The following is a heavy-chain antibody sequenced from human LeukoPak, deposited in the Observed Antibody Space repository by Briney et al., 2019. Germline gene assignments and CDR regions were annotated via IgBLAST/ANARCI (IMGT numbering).Heavy chain of an antibody. CDR3: ARDGEYYDSSGYYYQFDY. V-gene: IGHV3-33*01. J-gene: IGHJ4*02. Sequence: PGGSLRLSCAASGFTFSSYGMHWVRQAPGKGLEWVAVIWYDGSNKYYADSVKGRFTISRDNSKNTLYLQMNSLRAEDTAVYYCARDGEYYDSSGYYYQFDYWGQGTLVTVSS. CDR1: GFTFSSYG. D-gene: IGHD3-22*01. CDR2: IWYDGSNK.